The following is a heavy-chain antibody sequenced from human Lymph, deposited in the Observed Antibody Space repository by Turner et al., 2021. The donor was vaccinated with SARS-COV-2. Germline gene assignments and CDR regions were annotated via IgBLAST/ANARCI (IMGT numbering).Heavy chain of an antibody. Sequence: EVQLVESGGGLVQPGGSLRLSCAASGFTVGSSYMSWVRQGPGMGLDWGSVFYSGGSAYCADSVRGSFTITRNNTKNTLLLQMSLLSAEDTAVYYGAGAGGRYSYGFDYWGQGTLVTVSS. D-gene: IGHD5-18*01. CDR2: FYSGGSA. J-gene: IGHJ4*02. CDR3: AGAGGRYSYGFDY. CDR1: GFTVGSSY. V-gene: IGHV3-66*01.